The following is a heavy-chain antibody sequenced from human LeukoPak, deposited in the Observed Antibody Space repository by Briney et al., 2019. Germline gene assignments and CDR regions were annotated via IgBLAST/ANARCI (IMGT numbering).Heavy chain of an antibody. CDR1: GGTFSSYA. CDR2: IIPILGIA. Sequence: GASVKVSCKASGGTFSSYAISWVRQAPGQGLEWMGRIIPILGIANYAQKFQGRVTITADKSTSTAYMGLSSLRSEDTAVYYCARDPIAHIRIVGARGSFDPWGQGTLVTVSS. V-gene: IGHV1-69*04. CDR3: ARDPIAHIRIVGARGSFDP. J-gene: IGHJ5*02. D-gene: IGHD1-26*01.